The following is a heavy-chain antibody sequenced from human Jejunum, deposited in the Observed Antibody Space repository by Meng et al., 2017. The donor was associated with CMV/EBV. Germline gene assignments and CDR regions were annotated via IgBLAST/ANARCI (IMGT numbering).Heavy chain of an antibody. CDR3: AHQAVAGTRGWFDP. CDR1: GYTFTGYY. J-gene: IGHJ5*02. Sequence: VQLGQSGAEVKKPGASVKGSCKASGYTFTGYYMHWVRQAPGQGLEWMGRINPNSGGTNYAQKFQGRVTMTRDTSISTAYMELSRLRSDDTAVYYCAHQAVAGTRGWFDPWGQGTLVTVSS. D-gene: IGHD6-19*01. V-gene: IGHV1-2*06. CDR2: INPNSGGT.